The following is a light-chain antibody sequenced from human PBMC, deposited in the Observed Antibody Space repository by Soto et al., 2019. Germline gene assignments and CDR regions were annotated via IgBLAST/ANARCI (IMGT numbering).Light chain of an antibody. J-gene: IGKJ4*01. CDR1: QNITNN. CDR3: QQLERYPST. CDR2: HAS. V-gene: IGKV1-33*01. Sequence: DIQMTQSPSSLSASIGDRVTITCQASQNITNNLSWYQQKPGKAPNLLIYHASKLAKGVTSRFSGSGSGTDFSFIITSLQREDLATYYCQQLERYPSTFGGGTKVDIK.